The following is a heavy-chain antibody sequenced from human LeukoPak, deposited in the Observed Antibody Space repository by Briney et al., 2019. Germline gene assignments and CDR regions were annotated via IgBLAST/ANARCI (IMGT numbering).Heavy chain of an antibody. Sequence: PSETLSLTCAVSGGSINSGGYSWSWIRQPPGKGLEWIGYIYHTGSTSYIPSLKTRVTISLDRSKNQFSLKLTSVTPADTAVYYCARDRGRGGLCFDYWGQGNLVTVSS. J-gene: IGHJ4*02. D-gene: IGHD3-16*01. CDR3: ARDRGRGGLCFDY. V-gene: IGHV4-30-2*01. CDR1: GGSINSGGYS. CDR2: IYHTGST.